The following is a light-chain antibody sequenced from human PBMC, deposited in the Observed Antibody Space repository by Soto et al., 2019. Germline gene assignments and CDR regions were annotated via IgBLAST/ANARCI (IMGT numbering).Light chain of an antibody. V-gene: IGLV4-60*02. CDR3: ETWDSDTVV. Sequence: QSVLTQSSSASASLGSSVKLTCTLSSGHSSFIIAWHQQQPGKAPRYLMKLEGSGNYNKGSGVPDRFSGSSSGADRYLTISNLQFEDEADYYCETWDSDTVVFGGGTQQTVL. CDR1: SGHSSFI. J-gene: IGLJ7*01. CDR2: LEGSGNY.